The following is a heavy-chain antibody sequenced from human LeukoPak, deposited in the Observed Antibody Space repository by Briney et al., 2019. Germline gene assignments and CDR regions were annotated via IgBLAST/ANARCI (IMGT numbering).Heavy chain of an antibody. J-gene: IGHJ4*02. CDR2: ISSGSTI. V-gene: IGHV3-11*01. Sequence: GGSLRLSCAASGFTFSDYYMSWIRQAPGKGLEWVSYISSGSTIYYADSVKGRFTISRDNAKNSLYLQMNSLRAEDTAVYYCARDPDYWGQGTLVTVSS. CDR3: ARDPDY. CDR1: GFTFSDYY.